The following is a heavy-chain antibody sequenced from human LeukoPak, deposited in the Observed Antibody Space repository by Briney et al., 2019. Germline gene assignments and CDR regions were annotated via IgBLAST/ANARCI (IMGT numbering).Heavy chain of an antibody. CDR2: IIPIFGAA. D-gene: IGHD3-22*01. V-gene: IGHV1-69*05. CDR1: GGTFSTYS. Sequence: SVKVSCKASGGTFSTYSISWVRQAPGQGLEWMGRIIPIFGAANYAQKFHGRVTITTDESTNTAYMELSSLTSEDTAVYYCARAWGGDSSGYYQGGFDYWGQGTLVTVSS. J-gene: IGHJ4*02. CDR3: ARAWGGDSSGYYQGGFDY.